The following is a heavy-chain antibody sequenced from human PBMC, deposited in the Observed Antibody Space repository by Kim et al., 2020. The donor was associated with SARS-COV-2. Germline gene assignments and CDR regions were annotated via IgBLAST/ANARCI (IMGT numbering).Heavy chain of an antibody. CDR1: GYTFTSYD. Sequence: ASVKVSCKASGYTFTSYDINWVRQATGQGLEWMGWMNPNSGNTGYAQKFQGRVTMTRNTSISTAYMELSSLRSEDTAVYYCAIGISQATTVTTDCYYYYMDVWGQGTLVTVSS. J-gene: IGHJ6*03. CDR3: AIGISQATTVTTDCYYYYMDV. D-gene: IGHD4-4*01. CDR2: MNPNSGNT. V-gene: IGHV1-8*01.